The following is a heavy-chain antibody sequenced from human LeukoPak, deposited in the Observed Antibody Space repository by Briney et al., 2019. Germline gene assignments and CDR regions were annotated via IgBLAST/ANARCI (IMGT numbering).Heavy chain of an antibody. D-gene: IGHD4-17*01. Sequence: SETLSLTCTVSGGSVSNNNYYWTWLRQPPGMGLQWIGTAFYSGTTYYNPSLKSRATTSVDTSKNQFSLKLSSVTVADMAVYYCARLARSTRDYSWHFDLWGRGTLVTVSS. CDR2: AFYSGTT. J-gene: IGHJ2*01. CDR3: ARLARSTRDYSWHFDL. CDR1: GGSVSNNNYY. V-gene: IGHV4-39*01.